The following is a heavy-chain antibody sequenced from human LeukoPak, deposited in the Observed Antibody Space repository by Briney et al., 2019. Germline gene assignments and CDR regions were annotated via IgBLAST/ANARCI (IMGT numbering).Heavy chain of an antibody. D-gene: IGHD1-26*01. V-gene: IGHV4-4*07. Sequence: PSETLSLTCTVSGGSISSYYWSWIQQPAGKGLKWIGRIYTSGSTNYNPSLKSRVTMSVDTSKNQFSLKLSSVTAADTAVYYCARGSYSGSHGYAFDILGQGTMVTVSS. CDR2: IYTSGST. CDR1: GGSISSYY. CDR3: ARGSYSGSHGYAFDI. J-gene: IGHJ3*02.